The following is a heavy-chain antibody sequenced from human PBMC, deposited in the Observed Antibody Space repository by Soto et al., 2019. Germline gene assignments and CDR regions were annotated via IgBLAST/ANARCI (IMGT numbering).Heavy chain of an antibody. D-gene: IGHD3-10*01. J-gene: IGHJ4*02. Sequence: EVQLVESGGGLVQPGGSLRLSCAASGFNFSSYWMSWVRQAPGKGLEWVANIKQDGSEKYYVDSVKGRFTISRDNAKNSLYLQMNSLRAEDTAVYYCARQKNMVRGVMPCFDYWGQGTLVTVSS. CDR3: ARQKNMVRGVMPCFDY. V-gene: IGHV3-7*01. CDR2: IKQDGSEK. CDR1: GFNFSSYW.